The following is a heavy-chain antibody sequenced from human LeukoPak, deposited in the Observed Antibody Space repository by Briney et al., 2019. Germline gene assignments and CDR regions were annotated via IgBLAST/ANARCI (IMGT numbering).Heavy chain of an antibody. CDR2: IYYSGST. D-gene: IGHD3-3*01. CDR1: GGSISSYY. V-gene: IGHV4-59*01. Sequence: SETLSLTCTVSGGSISSYYWSWLRQPPGKGLEWIGYIYYSGSTNYNPSLKSRVTISVDTSKNQFSLKLSSVTAADTAVYYCARGWSGADYWGQGTLVTVSS. CDR3: ARGWSGADY. J-gene: IGHJ4*02.